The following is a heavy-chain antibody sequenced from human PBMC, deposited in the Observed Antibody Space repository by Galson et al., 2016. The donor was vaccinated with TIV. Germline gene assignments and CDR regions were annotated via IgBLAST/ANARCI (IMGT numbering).Heavy chain of an antibody. D-gene: IGHD4-17*01. CDR2: IIAIFGIP. J-gene: IGHJ6*03. V-gene: IGHV1-69*13. CDR1: GGIFRSYA. CDR3: ARGGWSGDPGDYHYYYMDV. Sequence: SVKVSCKASGGIFRSYAISWVRQAPGQGLEWMGGIIAIFGIPNYAQKFQGRVTITADESTTTVYMELSSLRSQDTAVYYCARGGWSGDPGDYHYYYMDVWGKGTTVTVSS.